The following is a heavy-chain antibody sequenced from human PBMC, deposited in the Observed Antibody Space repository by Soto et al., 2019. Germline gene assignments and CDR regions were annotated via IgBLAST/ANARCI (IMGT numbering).Heavy chain of an antibody. CDR1: GFTFSDYY. Sequence: GGSLRLSCEASGFTFSDYYMSWIRQAPWKGLEWVSYISSSGSTIYYADSVKGRFTISRDNAKDSLYLQMNSLRAEDTAVYYCARDYSSSRYYGMDVWGQGTTVTVSS. CDR2: ISSSGSTI. D-gene: IGHD6-6*01. CDR3: ARDYSSSRYYGMDV. J-gene: IGHJ6*02. V-gene: IGHV3-11*01.